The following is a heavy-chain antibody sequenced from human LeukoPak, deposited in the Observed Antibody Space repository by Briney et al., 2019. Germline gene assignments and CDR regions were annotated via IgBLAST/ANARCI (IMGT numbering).Heavy chain of an antibody. CDR1: GFTFSDYY. CDR3: AREGHAAAAGTQDDDDY. Sequence: GGSLRLSCAASGFTFSDYYMSWIRQAPGKGLEWVSYISSSSSTIYYADSVKGRFTISRDNAKNSLYLQMNSLRAEDTAVYYCAREGHAAAAGTQDDDDYWGQGTLVTVSS. CDR2: ISSSSSTI. D-gene: IGHD6-13*01. V-gene: IGHV3-11*04. J-gene: IGHJ4*02.